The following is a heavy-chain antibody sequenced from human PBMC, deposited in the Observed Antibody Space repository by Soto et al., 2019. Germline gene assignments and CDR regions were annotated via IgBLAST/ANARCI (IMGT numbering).Heavy chain of an antibody. V-gene: IGHV4-39*07. CDR2: IYYSGST. D-gene: IGHD3-22*01. CDR1: GGSISSSSYY. CDR3: ARDGESRYYYDSSGYYAY. J-gene: IGHJ4*02. Sequence: SETLSLTCTVSGGSISSSSYYWGWIRQPPGKGLEWIGSIYYSGSTYYNPSLKSRVTISVDTSKNQFSLKLSSVTAADTAVYYCARDGESRYYYDSSGYYAYWGQGTLVTVSS.